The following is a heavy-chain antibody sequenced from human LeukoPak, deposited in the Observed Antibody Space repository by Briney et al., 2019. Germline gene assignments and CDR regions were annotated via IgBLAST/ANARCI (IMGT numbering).Heavy chain of an antibody. CDR1: GFTFSSYE. D-gene: IGHD2-15*01. CDR3: ARGRIYFDY. CDR2: INPSGNTF. Sequence: GGSLRLSCAASGFTFSSYEVHWVRQAPGKGLEWVSNINPSGNTFYYADSVRGRFTISRDNAKNSLYLQMNGLRAEDTAGYYGARGRIYFDYWGQGTLVTVSS. J-gene: IGHJ4*02. V-gene: IGHV3-48*03.